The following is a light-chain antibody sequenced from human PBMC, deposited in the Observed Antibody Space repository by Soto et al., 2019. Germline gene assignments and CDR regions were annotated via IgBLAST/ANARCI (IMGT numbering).Light chain of an antibody. Sequence: EIVMTQSPATLSVSPGERATLSCRASQSVGSNLAWYQQKPGQIPRLLIYGASTRATDIPGRISGSGSGTEFTLIISSLQSADFAVYYCQQYNNWPWTFGQGTKVEIK. J-gene: IGKJ1*01. V-gene: IGKV3-15*01. CDR1: QSVGSN. CDR2: GAS. CDR3: QQYNNWPWT.